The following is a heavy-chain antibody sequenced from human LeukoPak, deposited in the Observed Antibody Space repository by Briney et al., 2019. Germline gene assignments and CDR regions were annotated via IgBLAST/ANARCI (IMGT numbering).Heavy chain of an antibody. Sequence: GGSLRLSCAASGFTVSSNYMSWVRQAPGKGLEWVSVIYSGGSTYYADSVKGRFTISRDNSKNTLYLQMNSLRAEDTAVYYCARDPYSGSYLGPYWGQGTLVTVSS. CDR2: IYSGGST. CDR3: ARDPYSGSYLGPY. D-gene: IGHD1-26*01. J-gene: IGHJ4*02. CDR1: GFTVSSNY. V-gene: IGHV3-53*01.